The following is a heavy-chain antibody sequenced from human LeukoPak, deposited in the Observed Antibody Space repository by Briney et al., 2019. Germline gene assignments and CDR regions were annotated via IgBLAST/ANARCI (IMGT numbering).Heavy chain of an antibody. D-gene: IGHD2-15*01. CDR2: IYPGDSDT. J-gene: IGHJ4*02. Sequence: GGALEISFKGSGYRFTSYWIGWVRQMPGKGMEWMGIIYPGDSDTRYSPSFQGQVTISADKSISTAYLQWSSLKASDTAMYYCARISDIVVVVAATSPPDYWGQGTLVTVSS. V-gene: IGHV5-51*01. CDR1: GYRFTSYW. CDR3: ARISDIVVVVAATSPPDY.